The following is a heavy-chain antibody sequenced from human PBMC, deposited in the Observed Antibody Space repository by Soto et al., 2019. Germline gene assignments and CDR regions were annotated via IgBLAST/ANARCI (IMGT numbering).Heavy chain of an antibody. V-gene: IGHV3-30*03. CDR2: ISYDGSLQ. Sequence: QAQLVESGGGVVQPGRSLRLSCAASGFAFSSYGMHWVRQAPGTGLEWVAVISYDGSLQHYADSVKGRFTISRDNSKNMLLLKMSSLRAEDTAVYYCVSDRGYGHASVPYSWGQGTLVSVSS. D-gene: IGHD5-18*01. J-gene: IGHJ4*02. CDR1: GFAFSSYG. CDR3: VSDRGYGHASVPYS.